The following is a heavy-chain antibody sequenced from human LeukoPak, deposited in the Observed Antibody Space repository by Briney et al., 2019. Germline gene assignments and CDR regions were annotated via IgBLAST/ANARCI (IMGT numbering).Heavy chain of an antibody. D-gene: IGHD1-26*01. J-gene: IGHJ6*03. V-gene: IGHV1-2*02. CDR2: INPNSGGT. CDR3: ARGIVGPVPEAYYYYYMDV. Sequence: GASVKVSCKASGYTFTGYYMHWVRQAPGQGLEWMGWINPNSGGTNYAQKFQGRVTMTRDTSISTAYMELSRLRSDDTAVYYCARGIVGPVPEAYYYYYMDVWGKGTTVTISS. CDR1: GYTFTGYY.